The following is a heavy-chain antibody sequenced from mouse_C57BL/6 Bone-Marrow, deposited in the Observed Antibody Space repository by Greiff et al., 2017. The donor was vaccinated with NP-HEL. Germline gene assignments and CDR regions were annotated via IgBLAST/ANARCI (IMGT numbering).Heavy chain of an antibody. CDR1: GFTFSDYY. CDR2: ISNGGGST. V-gene: IGHV5-12*01. CDR3: ARQPTMVTTDGGAY. J-gene: IGHJ3*01. Sequence: EVMLVESGGGLVQPGGSLKLSCAASGFTFSDYYMYWVRQTPEKRLEWVAYISNGGGSTYYPDTVKGRFTISRDNAKNTLYLQMSRLKSEDTAMYYCARQPTMVTTDGGAYWGQGTLVTVSA. D-gene: IGHD2-9*01.